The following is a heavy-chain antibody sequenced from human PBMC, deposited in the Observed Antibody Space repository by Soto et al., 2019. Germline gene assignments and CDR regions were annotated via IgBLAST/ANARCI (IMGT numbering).Heavy chain of an antibody. CDR3: ARASPYGSGSYYKWDYFDY. CDR2: IYHSGST. J-gene: IGHJ4*02. Sequence: QLQLQESGSGLVKPSQTLSLTCAVSGGSISSGGYSWSWIRQPPGKGLEWIGYIYHSGSTYYNPSLKSRVNISVDRSKNQFSLKLCSVTAADTAVYYCARASPYGSGSYYKWDYFDYWGQGTLVTVSS. V-gene: IGHV4-30-2*01. CDR1: GGSISSGGYS. D-gene: IGHD3-10*01.